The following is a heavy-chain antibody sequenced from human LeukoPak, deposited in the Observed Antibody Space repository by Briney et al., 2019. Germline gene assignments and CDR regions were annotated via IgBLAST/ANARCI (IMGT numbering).Heavy chain of an antibody. CDR3: AGSSSWYDY. J-gene: IGHJ4*02. D-gene: IGHD6-13*01. CDR2: ISYDGSNK. Sequence: GRSLRLSCAASGFTFSSYAMHWVRQAPGKGLEWVAVISYDGSNKYYADSVKGRFTISRDNSKNTLYLQMNSLRAEDTAVYYCAGSSSWYDYWGQGTLVTVSS. CDR1: GFTFSSYA. V-gene: IGHV3-30-3*01.